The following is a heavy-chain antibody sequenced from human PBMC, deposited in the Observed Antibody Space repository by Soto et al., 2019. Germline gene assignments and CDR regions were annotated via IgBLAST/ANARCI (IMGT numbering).Heavy chain of an antibody. V-gene: IGHV1-3*01. Sequence: XSVKVSFNASGYTFTSYAMHLVRHSPGQRLEWMGWINAGNGNTKYSQKFQGRVTITRDTSASTAYMELSSLRSEDTAVYYCARDGYYDILTGYFVWGQGTLVTV. CDR1: GYTFTSYA. J-gene: IGHJ4*02. CDR3: ARDGYYDILTGYFV. D-gene: IGHD3-9*01. CDR2: INAGNGNT.